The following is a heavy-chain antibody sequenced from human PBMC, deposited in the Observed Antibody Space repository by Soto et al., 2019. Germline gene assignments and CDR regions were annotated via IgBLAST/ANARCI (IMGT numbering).Heavy chain of an antibody. Sequence: GGSLRLSCAASGFTFSSYAMSWVRQAPGKGLEWVSTISGSGGSTYYADSVKGRFTISRDNYKNTLYLQMNSLRAEDTAVYYCASPQAVANWGDYFDYWGQGTLVTVSS. V-gene: IGHV3-23*01. CDR2: ISGSGGST. CDR3: ASPQAVANWGDYFDY. J-gene: IGHJ4*02. D-gene: IGHD6-19*01. CDR1: GFTFSSYA.